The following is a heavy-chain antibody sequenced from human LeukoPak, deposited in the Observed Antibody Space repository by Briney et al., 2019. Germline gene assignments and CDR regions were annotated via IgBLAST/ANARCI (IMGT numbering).Heavy chain of an antibody. CDR2: INTDGSST. D-gene: IGHD6-19*01. J-gene: IGHJ2*01. V-gene: IGHV3-74*01. CDR1: GFTFSSYW. CDR3: ARDKYSSGWYVYFDL. Sequence: GGSLRLSCAASGFTFSSYWMHWVRQAPGKGLVWVSRINTDGSSTSYADSVKGRFTISRDNAKNTLYLQMNSLTAEDTAVYYCARDKYSSGWYVYFDLWGRGTLVTVSS.